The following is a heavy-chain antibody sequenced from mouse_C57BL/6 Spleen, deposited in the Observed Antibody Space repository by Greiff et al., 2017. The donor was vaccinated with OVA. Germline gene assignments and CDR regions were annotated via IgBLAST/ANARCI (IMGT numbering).Heavy chain of an antibody. J-gene: IGHJ1*03. CDR1: GYTFTSYW. D-gene: IGHD1-1*01. V-gene: IGHV1-72*01. Sequence: QVQLQQPGAELVKPGASVKLSCKASGYTFTSYWMHWVKQRPGRGLEWIGRIDPNSGGTKYNEKFKSKATLTVDKPSSTAYMQLSSLPSEDSAVDDGARSNYYGSSYWYFDVWGTGTTVTVSS. CDR3: ARSNYYGSSYWYFDV. CDR2: IDPNSGGT.